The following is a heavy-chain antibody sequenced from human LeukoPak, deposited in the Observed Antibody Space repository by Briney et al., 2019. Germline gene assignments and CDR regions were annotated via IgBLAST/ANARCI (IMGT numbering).Heavy chain of an antibody. CDR3: ARGVGSSWKLCDY. V-gene: IGHV3-21*01. D-gene: IGHD6-13*01. CDR1: GFTFSSYW. J-gene: IGHJ4*02. Sequence: PGGSLRLSCAASGFTFSSYWMSWVRQAPGKGLEWVSSISSSSSYIYYADSVKGRFTISRDNAKNSLYLQMNSLRAEDTAVYYCARGVGSSWKLCDYWGQGTLVTVSS. CDR2: ISSSSSYI.